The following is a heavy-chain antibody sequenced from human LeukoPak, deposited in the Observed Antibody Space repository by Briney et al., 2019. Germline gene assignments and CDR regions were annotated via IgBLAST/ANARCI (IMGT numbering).Heavy chain of an antibody. CDR3: ARSSESLSAFDI. CDR1: GYSFTSYW. Sequence: GASLKISCKGSGYSFTSYWIGWVRQMPGKGLEWMGIIYAHDSDTRYSPSFQGQVTISADKSISTAYLQWSSLKASDTAMYYCARSSESLSAFDIWGQGTLVTVSS. CDR2: IYAHDSDT. D-gene: IGHD2-2*01. J-gene: IGHJ3*02. V-gene: IGHV5-51*01.